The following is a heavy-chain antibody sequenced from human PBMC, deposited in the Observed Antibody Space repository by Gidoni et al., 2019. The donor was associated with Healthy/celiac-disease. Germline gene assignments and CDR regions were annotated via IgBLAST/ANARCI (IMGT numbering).Heavy chain of an antibody. J-gene: IGHJ6*02. D-gene: IGHD3-3*01. CDR3: ARDRTVYDFWSGYYGMDV. CDR2: IYSGGIT. Sequence: EVQLVESGGGLVQPGGSLRLSCAASGFTVSSNYMSWVRQAPGKGLEWVSVIYSGGITYYADSVKGRFTISRDNSKNTLYLQMNSLRAEDTAVYYCARDRTVYDFWSGYYGMDVWGQGTTVTVSS. CDR1: GFTVSSNY. V-gene: IGHV3-66*02.